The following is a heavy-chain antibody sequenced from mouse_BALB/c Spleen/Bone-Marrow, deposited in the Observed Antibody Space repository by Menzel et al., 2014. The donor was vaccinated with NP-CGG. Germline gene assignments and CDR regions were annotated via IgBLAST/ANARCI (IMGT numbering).Heavy chain of an antibody. D-gene: IGHD1-1*01. J-gene: IGHJ3*01. CDR2: IDPANGNT. CDR3: APYYYGSSSFAY. CDR1: GFNIKDTY. Sequence: EVKLMESGAELVKPGASVKLSCTASGFNIKDTYMHWVKQRPEQGLEWIGRIDPANGNTKYDPKFQGKATITADTSYNTAYLQLSSLTSEDTAVYYCAPYYYGSSSFAYWGQGTLVTVSA. V-gene: IGHV14-3*02.